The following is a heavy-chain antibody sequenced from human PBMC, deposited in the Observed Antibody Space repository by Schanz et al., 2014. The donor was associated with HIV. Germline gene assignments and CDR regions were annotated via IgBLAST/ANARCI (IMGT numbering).Heavy chain of an antibody. J-gene: IGHJ5*02. D-gene: IGHD6-13*01. CDR2: ISSSSSAI. Sequence: EVQLVESGGGLVQTGGSLKLSCAASGFSFSDSALHWVRQASGKGLEWVSYISSSSSAIYYADSVKGRFTISRDNAKNSLYLQMNSLRDEDTGVYYCAKWGGSSWYWFDPWGQGTLVTVSS. V-gene: IGHV3-48*02. CDR1: GFSFSDSA. CDR3: AKWGGSSWYWFDP.